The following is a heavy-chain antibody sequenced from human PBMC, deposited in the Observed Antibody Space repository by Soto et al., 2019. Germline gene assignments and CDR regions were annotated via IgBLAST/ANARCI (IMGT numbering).Heavy chain of an antibody. CDR1: GYTFTSYG. J-gene: IGHJ4*02. Sequence: ASVKVSCKASGYTFTSYGISWVRQAPGQGLEWMGWISAYNGKTNYAQKLQGRVTMTTDTSTSTAYMELRSLSSDDTAVYYCARGLTPSYSSSYTYWGQGTLVTVSS. CDR3: ARGLTPSYSSSYTY. V-gene: IGHV1-18*01. D-gene: IGHD6-13*01. CDR2: ISAYNGKT.